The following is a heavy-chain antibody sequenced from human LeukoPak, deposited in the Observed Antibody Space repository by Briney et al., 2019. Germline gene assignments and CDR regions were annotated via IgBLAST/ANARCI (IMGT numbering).Heavy chain of an antibody. V-gene: IGHV4-34*01. CDR3: AVVPAAIRAVDY. D-gene: IGHD2-2*02. J-gene: IGHJ4*02. CDR1: GGSFSGYY. Sequence: SETLSLTCAVYGGSFSGYYWSWIRQPPGKGLEWIGEINHSGSTNYNPSLKSRVTISVDTSKNQFSLKLSSVTAADTAVYYCAVVPAAIRAVDYWGQGTLVTVSS. CDR2: INHSGST.